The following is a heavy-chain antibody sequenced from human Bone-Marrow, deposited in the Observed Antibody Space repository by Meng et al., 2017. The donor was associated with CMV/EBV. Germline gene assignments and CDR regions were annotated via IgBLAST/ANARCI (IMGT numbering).Heavy chain of an antibody. CDR3: ARPLPVGDEQLVPHYYYYYGMDV. Sequence: GESLKISCTASGFTFSNYGMRWVRQAPGKGLEWVSSISSSSSYIYYADSVKGRFTISRDNAKNSLYLQMNSLRAEDTAVYYCARPLPVGDEQLVPHYYYYYGMDVWGRGTTVTVSS. CDR2: ISSSSSYI. D-gene: IGHD6-6*01. J-gene: IGHJ6*02. V-gene: IGHV3-21*01. CDR1: GFTFSNYG.